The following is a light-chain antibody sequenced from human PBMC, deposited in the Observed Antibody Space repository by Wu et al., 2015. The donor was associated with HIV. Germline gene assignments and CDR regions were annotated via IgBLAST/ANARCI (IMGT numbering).Light chain of an antibody. CDR1: QSVASAY. V-gene: IGKV3-20*01. J-gene: IGKJ4*01. CDR3: QQYGSSPLT. Sequence: EVVLTQSPGTLSLSPGERATLSCRASQSVASAYLAWYQQKPGQAPRLLISGTSNRAAGVPDRFSGSGSGTDFTLSISRLEPEDFAVYYCQQYGSSPLTFGGGTTVEIK. CDR2: GTS.